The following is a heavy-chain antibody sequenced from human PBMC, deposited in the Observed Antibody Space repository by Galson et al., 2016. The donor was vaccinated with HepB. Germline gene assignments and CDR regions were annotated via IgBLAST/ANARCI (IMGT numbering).Heavy chain of an antibody. V-gene: IGHV3-48*01. CDR1: GLIITTYN. J-gene: IGHJ6*02. Sequence: SLRLSCAASGLIITTYNMNWVRQAPGKGLEWVSSISRSSSTVYYASSVEGRFTVTRDNAQNSLDLQMNSMKAEDTAVYYCASTVTRNGFYYGMDVWGQGTTVTVSS. CDR3: ASTVTRNGFYYGMDV. D-gene: IGHD1-1*01. CDR2: ISRSSSTV.